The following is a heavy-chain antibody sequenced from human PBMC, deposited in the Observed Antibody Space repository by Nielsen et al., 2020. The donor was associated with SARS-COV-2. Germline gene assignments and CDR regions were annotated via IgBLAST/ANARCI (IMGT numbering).Heavy chain of an antibody. Sequence: GESLKISCAASGFTFSSYGMHWVRQAPGKGLEWVAVIWYDGSNKYYADSVKGRFTISRDNSKNTLYLQMNSLRAEDTAVYYCARGHSSSWSNFDYWGQGTLVTVSS. CDR1: GFTFSSYG. CDR3: ARGHSSSWSNFDY. V-gene: IGHV3-33*01. J-gene: IGHJ4*02. D-gene: IGHD6-13*01. CDR2: IWYDGSNK.